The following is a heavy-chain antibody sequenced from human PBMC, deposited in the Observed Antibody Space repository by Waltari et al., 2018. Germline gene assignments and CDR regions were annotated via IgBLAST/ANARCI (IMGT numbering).Heavy chain of an antibody. Sequence: QVQLQQWGAGLLKPSETLSLTCAVYGGSFSGYYWSWIRQPPGNGLEWIGEINHMGSTNYNPSLKSRVTISVDTSKNQFSLKLSSVTAADTAVYYCARGKPGWYAYDYWGQGTLVTVSS. J-gene: IGHJ4*02. CDR2: INHMGST. CDR1: GGSFSGYY. CDR3: ARGKPGWYAYDY. V-gene: IGHV4-34*01. D-gene: IGHD6-19*01.